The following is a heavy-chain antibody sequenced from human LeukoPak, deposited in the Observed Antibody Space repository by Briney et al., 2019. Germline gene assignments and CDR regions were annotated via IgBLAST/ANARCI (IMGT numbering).Heavy chain of an antibody. CDR3: ARDQVVTIFGVVRGDYYYGMDV. J-gene: IGHJ6*02. CDR2: ISYDGSNK. CDR1: GFTFSSYA. V-gene: IGHV3-30-3*01. D-gene: IGHD3-3*01. Sequence: SGGSLRLSCAASGFTFSSYAMHWVRQAPGKGLEWVAVISYDGSNKYYADSVKGRFTISRDNSKNTLCLQMNSLRAEDTAVYYCARDQVVTIFGVVRGDYYYGMDVWGQGTTVTVSS.